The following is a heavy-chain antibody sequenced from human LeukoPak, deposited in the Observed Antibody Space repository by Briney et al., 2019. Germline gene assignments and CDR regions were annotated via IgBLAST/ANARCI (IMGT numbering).Heavy chain of an antibody. CDR1: GFTFSNYS. Sequence: GGSLRLSCAASGFTFSNYSMNWVRQGPGKGLEWVSYISSSSRTIYYADSVKGRFTISRDNAKNSLYLQMNSLRDEDTAVYYCARSQWLVGGNWFDPWGQGTLVTVSS. CDR2: ISSSSRTI. CDR3: ARSQWLVGGNWFDP. J-gene: IGHJ5*02. D-gene: IGHD6-19*01. V-gene: IGHV3-48*02.